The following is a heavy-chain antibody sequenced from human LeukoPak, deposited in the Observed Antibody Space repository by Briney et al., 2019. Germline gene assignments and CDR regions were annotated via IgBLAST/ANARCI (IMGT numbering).Heavy chain of an antibody. V-gene: IGHV4-39*07. Sequence: PSETLSLTCTVSGGSISSSSYYWGWIRQPPGKGLEWIGSIYYSGSTYYNPPLKSRVTISVDTSKNQFSLKLSSVTAADTAVYYCARASFESSYYDFWSSDYYFDYWGQGTLVTVSS. CDR3: ARASFESSYYDFWSSDYYFDY. CDR1: GGSISSSSYY. J-gene: IGHJ4*02. D-gene: IGHD3-3*01. CDR2: IYYSGST.